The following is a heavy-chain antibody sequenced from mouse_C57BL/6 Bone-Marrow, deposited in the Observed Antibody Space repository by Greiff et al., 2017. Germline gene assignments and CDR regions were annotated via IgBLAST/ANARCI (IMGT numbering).Heavy chain of an antibody. CDR2: IYPGNGDT. V-gene: IGHV1-80*01. CDR3: ARIPDSYYGISYAYLDV. Sequence: QVQLQQSGAELVKPGASVKISCKASGYAFSSYWMNWVKQRPGKGLEWIGQIYPGNGDTNYNGKFKGKATLTADKSSSTAYMQLSSLTSEDSAVYLCARIPDSYYGISYAYLDVGGTGTTVTVSS. J-gene: IGHJ1*03. CDR1: GYAFSSYW. D-gene: IGHD1-1*01.